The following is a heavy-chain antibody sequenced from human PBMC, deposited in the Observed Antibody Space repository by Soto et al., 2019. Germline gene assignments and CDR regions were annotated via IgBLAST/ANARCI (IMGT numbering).Heavy chain of an antibody. CDR2: ISYDGSNK. V-gene: IGHV3-30*18. J-gene: IGHJ6*02. CDR1: GFTFSSYG. CDR3: AKDYSVAGLEGEYYGMDV. Sequence: GESLKISCAASGFTFSSYGMHWVRQAPGKGLEWVAVISYDGSNKYYADSVKGRFTISRDNSKNTLYLQMNSLRAEDTAVYYCAKDYSVAGLEGEYYGMDVWGQGTTVTVSS. D-gene: IGHD6-19*01.